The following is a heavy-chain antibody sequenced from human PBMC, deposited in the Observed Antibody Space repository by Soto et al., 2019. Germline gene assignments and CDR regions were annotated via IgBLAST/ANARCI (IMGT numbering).Heavy chain of an antibody. Sequence: GASVKVSCKASGYTFTSYGISWVRQAPGQGLEWMGWISAYNGNTNYAQKLQGRVTMTTDTSTSTAYMELRSLRSDDTAVYYCARDDGAIFGVVTTSYYGMDVWGQGTTVTVSS. CDR1: GYTFTSYG. V-gene: IGHV1-18*01. CDR2: ISAYNGNT. J-gene: IGHJ6*02. D-gene: IGHD3-3*01. CDR3: ARDDGAIFGVVTTSYYGMDV.